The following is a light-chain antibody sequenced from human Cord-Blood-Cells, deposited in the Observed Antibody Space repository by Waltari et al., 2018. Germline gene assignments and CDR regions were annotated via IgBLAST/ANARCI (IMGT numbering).Light chain of an antibody. CDR1: QSVSSN. CDR2: GAS. CDR3: QQYNNWPPYT. V-gene: IGKV3-15*01. J-gene: IGKJ2*01. Sequence: EIVMTQSPATRSVSPGERATLSCRASQSVSSNVAWYQQKPGQAPRLLIYGASTRATGIPASFSGSGSGTEFTLTISSLQSEDFAVYYCQQYNNWPPYTFGQGTKLEIK.